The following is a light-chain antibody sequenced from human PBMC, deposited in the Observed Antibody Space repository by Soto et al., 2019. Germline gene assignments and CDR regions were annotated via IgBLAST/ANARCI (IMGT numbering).Light chain of an antibody. V-gene: IGKV3D-15*01. J-gene: IGKJ5*01. CDR2: RAS. CDR3: HQYNHWPFP. Sequence: EIVMTQSPATLSVSPGARATLSCRASQSVNSKLAWYQQKPGQAPSLLIYRASPRATGLPPRFSVIPSGTEGTIPIRSLQSQDRSAYYCHQYNHWPFPFGQGTRLEN. CDR1: QSVNSK.